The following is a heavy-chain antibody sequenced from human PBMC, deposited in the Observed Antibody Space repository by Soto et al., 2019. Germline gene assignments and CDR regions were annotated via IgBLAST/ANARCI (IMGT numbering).Heavy chain of an antibody. D-gene: IGHD3-22*01. CDR3: ARDRVYYDGNSGYYNFDY. CDR1: GFIFSNYA. CDR2: VSYDGNNQ. J-gene: IGHJ4*02. Sequence: QVQLVESGGGVVQPGRSLRVSCAASGFIFSNYAMHWVRQAPGKGLEWVAVVSYDGNNQFYAESVKGRFTISRDRSKTTLYLQMNNLREEDTAVYYCARDRVYYDGNSGYYNFDYWGQGTLVIVSS. V-gene: IGHV3-30-3*01.